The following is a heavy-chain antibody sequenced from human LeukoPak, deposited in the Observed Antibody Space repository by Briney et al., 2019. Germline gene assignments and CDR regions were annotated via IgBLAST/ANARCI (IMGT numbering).Heavy chain of an antibody. D-gene: IGHD3-22*01. CDR1: GYTFTSYY. J-gene: IGHJ4*02. CDR3: ARGWAYDSSTYYYRLLGY. V-gene: IGHV1-46*01. CDR2: INPSGGST. Sequence: GASVKVSCKASGYTFTSYYMHWVRQAPGQGLEWMGIINPSGGSTSYAQKFQGRVTMTSDTSTSTVYMELSSLRSEDTAVYFCARGWAYDSSTYYYRLLGYWGQGTLVTVSS.